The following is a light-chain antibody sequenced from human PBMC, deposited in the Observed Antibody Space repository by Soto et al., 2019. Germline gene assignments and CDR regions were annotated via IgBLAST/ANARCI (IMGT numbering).Light chain of an antibody. CDR3: SSYTRSPSYV. CDR1: SSDVGAYNY. Sequence: QSALTQPASVSGSPGQSITISCTGTSSDVGAYNYVSWYQQYPGKAPKLMIYDVSNRPSGVSNRFSSSKSGNTASLTISGLQAEDEADYYCSSYTRSPSYVFGPGTKLTVL. CDR2: DVS. V-gene: IGLV2-14*01. J-gene: IGLJ1*01.